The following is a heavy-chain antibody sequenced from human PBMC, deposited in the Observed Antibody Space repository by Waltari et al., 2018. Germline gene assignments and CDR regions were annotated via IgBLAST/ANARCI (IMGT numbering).Heavy chain of an antibody. V-gene: IGHV3-74*01. CDR3: TRDWRNLGFDY. D-gene: IGHD1-7*01. Sequence: EAQLVESGGGSVQPGGSLRLSCLVSGFTFRGFWIHWVRQVTGKGLVWFSLINGDGSRTSYADSAKSRFTISRDNAENTLYLQMNSLRAEDTALYYCTRDWRNLGFDYWGQGTLVTVSS. CDR1: GFTFRGFW. J-gene: IGHJ4*02. CDR2: INGDGSRT.